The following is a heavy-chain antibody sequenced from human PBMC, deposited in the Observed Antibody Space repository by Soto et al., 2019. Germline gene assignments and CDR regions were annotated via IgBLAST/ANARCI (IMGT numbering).Heavy chain of an antibody. CDR3: ARDLDGSGSPY. Sequence: DLEWIGYIYYSGSTYYNPSLKSRVTISVDTSKNQFSLKLSSVTAADTAVYYCARDLDGSGSPYWGQGTLVTVSS. J-gene: IGHJ4*02. CDR2: IYYSGST. V-gene: IGHV4-31*02. D-gene: IGHD3-10*01.